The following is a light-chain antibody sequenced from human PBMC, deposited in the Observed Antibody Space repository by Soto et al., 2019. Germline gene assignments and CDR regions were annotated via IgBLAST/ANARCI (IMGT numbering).Light chain of an antibody. CDR3: CSYAGRYTSSYV. CDR2: DVS. Sequence: QSALTQPRSVSGSPGQSVTISCTGTSSDVGGYNYVSWYQQLPGKAPKLMIYDVSERPSGVPDRFSGSKSGNTASLTISGLQAEDEADYFCCSYAGRYTSSYVFGTGTKLTVL. CDR1: SSDVGGYNY. V-gene: IGLV2-11*01. J-gene: IGLJ1*01.